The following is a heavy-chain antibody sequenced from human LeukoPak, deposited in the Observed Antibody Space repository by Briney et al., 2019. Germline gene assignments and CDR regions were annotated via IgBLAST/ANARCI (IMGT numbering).Heavy chain of an antibody. D-gene: IGHD3-9*01. Sequence: PGGSLRLSCAASGFTFSSYAMHWVRQAPGKGLEWVAVMSYDGSNKYYADSVKGRFTISRDNSKNTLYLQMNSLRAEDTAVYYCARTMLRYFDWLAPFDPWGQGTLVTVSS. CDR1: GFTFSSYA. V-gene: IGHV3-30-3*01. CDR2: MSYDGSNK. J-gene: IGHJ5*02. CDR3: ARTMLRYFDWLAPFDP.